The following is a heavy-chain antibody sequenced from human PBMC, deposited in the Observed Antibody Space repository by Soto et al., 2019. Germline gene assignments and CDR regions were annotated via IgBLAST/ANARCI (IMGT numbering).Heavy chain of an antibody. D-gene: IGHD3-3*01. CDR3: AKKESGQNPFGY. CDR1: GFTFGSYV. V-gene: IGHV3-23*01. Sequence: GGSLRLSCVASGFTFGSYVMGWVRQAPGKGLEWVSIISSGGGTTHYADSVKGRFTISRDNSKNTLSLQMSSLRAADTAVYYCAKKESGQNPFGYWGQGTLVTVSS. CDR2: ISSGGGTT. J-gene: IGHJ4*02.